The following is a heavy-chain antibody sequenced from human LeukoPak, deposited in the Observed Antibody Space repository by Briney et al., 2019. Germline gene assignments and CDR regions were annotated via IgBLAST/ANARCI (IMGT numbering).Heavy chain of an antibody. V-gene: IGHV4-39*07. J-gene: IGHJ6*03. CDR3: ARLGLTVTGTYYYYYMDV. Sequence: SETLSLTCTVSGGSISSSSYYWGWIRQPPGKGLEWIGEIYHTGSTNYNPSLKSRVTISVDTPKNQFSLNLSSVTAADTAVYYCARLGLTVTGTYYYYYMDVWGKGTTVTISS. CDR1: GGSISSSSYY. D-gene: IGHD6-19*01. CDR2: IYHTGST.